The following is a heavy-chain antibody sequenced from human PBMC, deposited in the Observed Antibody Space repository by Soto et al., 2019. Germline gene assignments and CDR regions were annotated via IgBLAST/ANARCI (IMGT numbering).Heavy chain of an antibody. Sequence: EVQLVESGGGLVKPGGSLRLSCAASGFTFSSYSMNWVRQAPGKGLEWVSSISSSSSYIYYADSVKGRFTISRDNAKNSLYLQMNSLRAEDTAVYYCARTYNWNGGGFDYWGQGTLVTVSS. CDR2: ISSSSSYI. V-gene: IGHV3-21*01. J-gene: IGHJ4*02. CDR1: GFTFSSYS. D-gene: IGHD1-20*01. CDR3: ARTYNWNGGGFDY.